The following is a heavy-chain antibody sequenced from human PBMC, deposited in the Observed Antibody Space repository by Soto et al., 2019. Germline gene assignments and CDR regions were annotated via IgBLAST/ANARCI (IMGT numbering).Heavy chain of an antibody. Sequence: EVQLVESGGGLVQPGGSLRLSCAASGFTVSSIYMTWVRQAPGKGLEWVSVIYIGGNTYYADSVKGRFTISTHNSKNTLYLQMNSLSPEDTAVYYCASGAAARTDYYYHYMEVWGKGTTVTASS. V-gene: IGHV3-53*04. J-gene: IGHJ6*03. CDR3: ASGAAARTDYYYHYMEV. D-gene: IGHD6-13*01. CDR1: GFTVSSIY. CDR2: IYIGGNT.